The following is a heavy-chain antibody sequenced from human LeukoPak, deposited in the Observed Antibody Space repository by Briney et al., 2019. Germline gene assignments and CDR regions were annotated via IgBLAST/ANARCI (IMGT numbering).Heavy chain of an antibody. V-gene: IGHV3-15*01. J-gene: IGHJ4*02. Sequence: GGSLRLSCAASGFTFDTSVIGWVRQAPGRGLEWVGRIKSKTDGGTTDYAAPVKGRFTISRDDSKNTLYLQMNSLKTEDTAVYYCTTAPLRRITIFGVVTSYYFDYWGQGTLVTVSS. CDR3: TTAPLRRITIFGVVTSYYFDY. CDR2: IKSKTDGGTT. D-gene: IGHD3-3*01. CDR1: GFTFDTSV.